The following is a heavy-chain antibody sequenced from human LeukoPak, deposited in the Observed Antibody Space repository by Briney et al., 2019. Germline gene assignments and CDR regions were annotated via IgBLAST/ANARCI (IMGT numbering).Heavy chain of an antibody. V-gene: IGHV3-53*01. D-gene: IGHD3-10*01. CDR1: EFSVGSNY. CDR3: ARMVRGFWHGDWFDP. Sequence: GGSLRLSCAASEFSVGSNYMTWVRQAPGKGLEWVSLIYSGGSTHYADSAKGRFTISRDNSKNTLYLQMNSLRAEDTAVYYCARMVRGFWHGDWFDPWGQGTLVTVSS. CDR2: IYSGGST. J-gene: IGHJ5*02.